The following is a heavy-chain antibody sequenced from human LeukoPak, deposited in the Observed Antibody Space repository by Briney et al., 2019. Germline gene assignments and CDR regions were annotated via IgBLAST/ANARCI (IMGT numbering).Heavy chain of an antibody. D-gene: IGHD3-3*01. J-gene: IGHJ3*02. V-gene: IGHV4-59*12. CDR1: GGSISSYY. CDR2: IYYSGST. CDR3: ARSPSAMGEMTYYDFWSGYYTFAAFDI. Sequence: SETLSLTCTVSGGSISSYYWSWIRQPPGKGLEWIGYIYYSGSTNYNPSLKSRVTISVDKSKNQFSLKLSSVTAADTAVYYCARSPSAMGEMTYYDFWSGYYTFAAFDIWGQGTMVTVSS.